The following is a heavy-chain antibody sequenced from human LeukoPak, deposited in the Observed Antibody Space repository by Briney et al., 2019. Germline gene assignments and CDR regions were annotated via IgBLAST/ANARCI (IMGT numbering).Heavy chain of an antibody. Sequence: PSETLSLTCTVSGGSISSSSYYWGWIRQPPGKGLEWIGSIYYSGSTYYNPSLKSRVTISVDTSKNQFSLKLSSVTAADTAVYYCARMVRGVMNAFDIWGQGTMVTVSS. V-gene: IGHV4-39*07. CDR1: GGSISSSSYY. CDR3: ARMVRGVMNAFDI. CDR2: IYYSGST. D-gene: IGHD3-10*01. J-gene: IGHJ3*02.